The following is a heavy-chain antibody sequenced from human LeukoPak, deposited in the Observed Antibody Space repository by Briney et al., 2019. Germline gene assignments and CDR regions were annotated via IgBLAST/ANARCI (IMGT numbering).Heavy chain of an antibody. D-gene: IGHD6-13*01. CDR2: FYHKGST. CDR1: GDSITSDTYS. V-gene: IGHV4-61*01. Sequence: PSETLSLTCAVSGDSITSDTYSWNWIRQSPGKGLEWIGYFYHKGSTNYNPSLKSRATISVDTSKNQFSLKMSSVTAADTAVYYCARHGDSSSWYPMWFDPWGQGTLVTVSS. J-gene: IGHJ5*02. CDR3: ARHGDSSSWYPMWFDP.